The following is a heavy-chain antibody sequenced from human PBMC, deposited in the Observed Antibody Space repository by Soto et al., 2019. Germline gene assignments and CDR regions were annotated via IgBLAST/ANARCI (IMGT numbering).Heavy chain of an antibody. CDR2: IIPIFGTA. J-gene: IGHJ5*02. Sequence: QVQLVQSGAEVKKPGSSVKVSCKASGGTFSSYAISWVRQAPGQGLEWMGGIIPIFGTANYAQKFQGRVTITAAESTSHAYMELSSLSSEDTAVYYCARDDRRGGGVPIDPWGQGTLVTVSS. D-gene: IGHD3-16*01. V-gene: IGHV1-69*12. CDR1: GGTFSSYA. CDR3: ARDDRRGGGVPIDP.